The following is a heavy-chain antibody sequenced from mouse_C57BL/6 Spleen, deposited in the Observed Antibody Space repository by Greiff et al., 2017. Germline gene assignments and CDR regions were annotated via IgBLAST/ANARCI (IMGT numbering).Heavy chain of an antibody. D-gene: IGHD2-1*01. CDR1: GYTFTSYC. CDR2: IHPSDSDT. J-gene: IGHJ1*03. Sequence: VQRVESGAELVKPGASVKVSCKASGYTFTSYCMHWVKQRPGQGLEWIGRIHPSDSDTNYNQKFKGKATLTVDKSSSTAYMTLSSLTSEYSAVYYVAMGGCNSLYWYFDVWGTGTTVTVSS. CDR3: AMGGCNSLYWYFDV. V-gene: IGHV1-74*01.